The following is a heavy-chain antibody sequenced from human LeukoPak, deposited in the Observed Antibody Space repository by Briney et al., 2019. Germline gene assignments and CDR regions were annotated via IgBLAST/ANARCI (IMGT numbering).Heavy chain of an antibody. CDR2: ISYDGSNK. Sequence: PGGSLRLSCAASGFTFSSYDMHWVRQAPGKGLEWVAVISYDGSNKYYADSVKGRFTISRDNSKNTLYLQMNSLRAEDTAVYYCAKGGKGGTMVRGVYYYYGMDVWGQGTTVTVSS. D-gene: IGHD3-10*01. CDR1: GFTFSSYD. CDR3: AKGGKGGTMVRGVYYYYGMDV. J-gene: IGHJ6*02. V-gene: IGHV3-30*18.